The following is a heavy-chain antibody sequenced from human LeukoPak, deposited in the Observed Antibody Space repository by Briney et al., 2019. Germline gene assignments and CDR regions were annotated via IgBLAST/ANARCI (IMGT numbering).Heavy chain of an antibody. Sequence: PSETLSLTCTVSGVSISHYYWSWIRQPPGRGLEWLGNIFYNGSTNYNPSLNSRVTISLDTSKNQFSLKLASVTAADTAVYYCAGGSGEDWFDPWGQGTLVTVSS. J-gene: IGHJ5*02. V-gene: IGHV4-59*01. CDR1: GVSISHYY. CDR2: IFYNGST. CDR3: AGGSGEDWFDP.